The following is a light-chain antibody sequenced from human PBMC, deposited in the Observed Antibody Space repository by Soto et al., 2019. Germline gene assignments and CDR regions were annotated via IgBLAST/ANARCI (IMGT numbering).Light chain of an antibody. CDR2: DAS. CDR1: QSISSY. CDR3: QQRSNWPPWT. Sequence: EIVLTQSPATLSLSPGERATLSCRASQSISSYLAWYQQKPSQAPRPLIYDASNRATGIPARFSGSGSGTDFTLTISTLEPEDFAVYYCQQRSNWPPWTFGQGTKVDIK. V-gene: IGKV3-11*01. J-gene: IGKJ1*01.